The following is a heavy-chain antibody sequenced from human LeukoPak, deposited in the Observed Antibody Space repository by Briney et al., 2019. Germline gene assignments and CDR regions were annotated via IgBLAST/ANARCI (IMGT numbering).Heavy chain of an antibody. CDR3: AAGISDSSGYFPFDY. D-gene: IGHD3-22*01. V-gene: IGHV1-8*01. Sequence: ASVKVSCKASGFTFTSYDINWVRQTTGQGLEWMGWMNPNNGNTGYAQKFQGRVTMTRDTSISTAYMELRSLRSEDTAVYYCAAGISDSSGYFPFDYWGQGTLVTVSS. CDR2: MNPNNGNT. CDR1: GFTFTSYD. J-gene: IGHJ4*02.